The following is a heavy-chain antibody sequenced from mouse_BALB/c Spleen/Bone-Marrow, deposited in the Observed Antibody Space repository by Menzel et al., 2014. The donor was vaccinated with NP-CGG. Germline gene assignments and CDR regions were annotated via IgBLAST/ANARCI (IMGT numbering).Heavy chain of an antibody. CDR3: ARSSLTTWAMDY. CDR2: IWSDGST. Sequence: QVQLKDSGPGLVAPSQSLSITCTVSGFSLTSYGVHWVRQPPGKGLEWLVVIWSDGSTTYNSALKSRLSISKDNSKSQVFLKMNSLQTDDTAMYYCARSSLTTWAMDYWGQGTSVTVSS. CDR1: GFSLTSYG. D-gene: IGHD2-12*01. J-gene: IGHJ4*01. V-gene: IGHV2-6*02.